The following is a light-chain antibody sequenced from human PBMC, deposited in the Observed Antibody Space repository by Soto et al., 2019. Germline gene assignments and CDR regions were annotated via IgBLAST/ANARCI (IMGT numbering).Light chain of an antibody. Sequence: EIVLTQSPGTLSLSPCERSTLSCRASQSVSNNYLAWYQQKPGQAPRLLIYGASNRATGIPDRFSGSGSGTDFTPTISRLEPEDFAVYYCQQYGSSGTFGQGTKVDIK. CDR2: GAS. J-gene: IGKJ1*01. CDR3: QQYGSSGT. V-gene: IGKV3-20*01. CDR1: QSVSNNY.